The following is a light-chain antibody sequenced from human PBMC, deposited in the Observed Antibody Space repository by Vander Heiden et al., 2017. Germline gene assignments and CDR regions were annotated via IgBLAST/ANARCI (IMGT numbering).Light chain of an antibody. V-gene: IGLV1-47*03. Sequence: QSVLTQPPSASATPGQRVTISCSGSSSNIGINYVYWYQQLPGTAPKLLIYRSNQRPSGVSDRFSGSKSGTSASLAISGLWSEDEADYYCAAWDDNLSGLLFGGGTKLTLL. CDR3: AAWDDNLSGLL. CDR2: RSN. CDR1: SSNIGINY. J-gene: IGLJ2*01.